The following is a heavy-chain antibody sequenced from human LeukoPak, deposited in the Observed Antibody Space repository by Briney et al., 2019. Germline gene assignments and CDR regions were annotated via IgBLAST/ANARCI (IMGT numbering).Heavy chain of an antibody. J-gene: IGHJ4*02. CDR2: IRSDGGNK. Sequence: GGSLRLSCAGSGFTFSNYGMHWFRQAPGWGLEWVAFIRSDGGNKYYADSVKGRFTISRDNSKNTLYLQLSSLRAEDTAVYYCAKRSGKMATGNFDYWGQGTLVTVSS. CDR3: AKRSGKMATGNFDY. D-gene: IGHD5-24*01. V-gene: IGHV3-30*02. CDR1: GFTFSNYG.